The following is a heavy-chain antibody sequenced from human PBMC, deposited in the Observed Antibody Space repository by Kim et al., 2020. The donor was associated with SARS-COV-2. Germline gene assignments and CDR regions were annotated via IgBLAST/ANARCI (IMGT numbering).Heavy chain of an antibody. V-gene: IGHV3-11*01. CDR3: AREPYH. CDR1: GFTFNNYY. Sequence: GGSLRLSCAASGFTFNNYYMSWIRQAPGKALEWISHISTGGNVVSYAKSVEGRFIISRDNAKKFLFLQMNDLRVEDTAVYFCAREPYHWGQGSLVTVSA. CDR2: ISTGGNVV. J-gene: IGHJ4*02.